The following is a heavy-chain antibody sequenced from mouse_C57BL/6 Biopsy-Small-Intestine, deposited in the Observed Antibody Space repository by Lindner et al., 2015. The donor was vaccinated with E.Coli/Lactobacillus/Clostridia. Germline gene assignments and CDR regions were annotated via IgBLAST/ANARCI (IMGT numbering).Heavy chain of an antibody. Sequence: SVKVSCKASGGTFSSYAISWVRQAPGQGLEWMGGIIPIFGTANYAQKFQGRVAITADESTSTAYMELSSLRSEDTAVYYRARTGYDKRDYYYGMDVWGQGTTVTVSS. J-gene: IGHJ1*01. CDR2: IIPIFGTA. V-gene: IGHV1-81*01. CDR3: ARTGYDKRDYYYGMDV. D-gene: IGHD1-1*01. CDR1: GGTFSSYA.